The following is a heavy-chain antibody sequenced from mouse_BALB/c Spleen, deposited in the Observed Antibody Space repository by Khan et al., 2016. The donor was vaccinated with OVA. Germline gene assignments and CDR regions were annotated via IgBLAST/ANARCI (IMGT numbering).Heavy chain of an antibody. D-gene: IGHD1-1*01. Sequence: EVELVESGGGLVQPGGSLKLSCAASGFTFSSYGMSWVRQTPDKRLELVATINSNGGSTYYPDSVKGRFTISRDNAKNPLYLQMSSLKSEDTAMYYCAIGGDSYYGSSPFAYWGQGTLVTVSA. CDR3: AIGGDSYYGSSPFAY. V-gene: IGHV5-6-3*01. CDR2: INSNGGST. CDR1: GFTFSSYG. J-gene: IGHJ3*01.